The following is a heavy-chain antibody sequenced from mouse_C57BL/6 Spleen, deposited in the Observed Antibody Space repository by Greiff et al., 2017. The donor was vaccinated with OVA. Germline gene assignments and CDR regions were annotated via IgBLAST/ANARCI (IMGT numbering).Heavy chain of an antibody. D-gene: IGHD1-1*01. Sequence: EVQVVESGEGLVKPGGSLKLSCAASGFTFSSYAMSWVRQTPGKRLEWVAYIRSGGDYIYYADNVKGRFTISRDNARNTLYLQMSSLKSEDTATYYCTRRGTTGVGRDAMDYWGQGTSVTVSS. CDR2: IRSGGDYI. CDR1: GFTFSSYA. CDR3: TRRGTTGVGRDAMDY. V-gene: IGHV5-9-1*02. J-gene: IGHJ4*01.